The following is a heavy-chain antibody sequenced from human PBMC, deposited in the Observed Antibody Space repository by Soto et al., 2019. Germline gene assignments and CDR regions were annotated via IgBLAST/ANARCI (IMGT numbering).Heavy chain of an antibody. D-gene: IGHD2-15*01. CDR3: AQVVAATHCFDY. J-gene: IGHJ4*02. V-gene: IGHV4-34*01. CDR2: INHRGST. Sequence: TSETLSLTCAVYGGSFSGYYWSWIRQPPGKGLEWIGEINHRGSTNYNPSLKSRVTISVDTSKNQFSLKLSSVTAADTAVYYCAQVVAATHCFDYWGQGTLVTVSS. CDR1: GGSFSGYY.